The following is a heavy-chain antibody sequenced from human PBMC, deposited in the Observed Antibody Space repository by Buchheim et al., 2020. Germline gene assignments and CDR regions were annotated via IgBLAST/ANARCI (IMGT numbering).Heavy chain of an antibody. V-gene: IGHV4-59*03. J-gene: IGHJ4*02. CDR2: IDQNGGT. D-gene: IGHD2-21*01. CDR1: AGSMNRYG. CDR3: AVGTGGDDHWRYYFDY. Sequence: QVQLQESGPGLVKPSETLSLTCTVSAGSMNRYGWWSWLRQPPGKGLEWLGYIDQNGGTHYSPSFASRLIISLDTSNNQFSLSLSSVTAADTAMYYCAVGTGGDDHWRYYFDYWGQGT.